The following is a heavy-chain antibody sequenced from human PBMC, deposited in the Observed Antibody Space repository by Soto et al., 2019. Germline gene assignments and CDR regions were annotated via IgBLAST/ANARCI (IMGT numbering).Heavy chain of an antibody. J-gene: IGHJ4*02. Sequence: HEHLVQSGAEVKRPGASLKVSCKASGNSFTGYYIHWVRQAPGQGLEWMGWINPDSGATNYAQNLQGRVTLTSDTSISTASMDLTSLTSDDTAVYYCARGDYGTGGYPFPYFDYWGQGTLVIVSS. CDR3: ARGDYGTGGYPFPYFDY. CDR2: INPDSGAT. D-gene: IGHD2-8*02. CDR1: GNSFTGYY. V-gene: IGHV1-2*02.